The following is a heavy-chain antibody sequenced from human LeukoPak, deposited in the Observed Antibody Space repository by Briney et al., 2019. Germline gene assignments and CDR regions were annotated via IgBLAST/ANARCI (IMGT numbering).Heavy chain of an antibody. J-gene: IGHJ6*03. CDR1: GYTFTGYY. CDR2: INPNSGGT. CDR3: ASSTWPPVVIGDYYYMDV. D-gene: IGHD3-22*01. Sequence: ASVKVSCKASGYTFTGYYMHWVRQAPGQGLEWMGWINPNSGGTNYAQKFQGRVTMTRDTSISTAYMELSRLRSDDTAVYYCASSTWPPVVIGDYYYMDVWGKGTTVTVSS. V-gene: IGHV1-2*02.